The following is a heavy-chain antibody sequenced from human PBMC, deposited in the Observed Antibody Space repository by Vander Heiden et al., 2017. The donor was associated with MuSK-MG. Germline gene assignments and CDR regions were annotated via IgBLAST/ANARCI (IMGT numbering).Heavy chain of an antibody. J-gene: IGHJ4*02. V-gene: IGHV4-4*02. CDR2: IYHSGST. CDR1: GGSIRSSNW. D-gene: IGHD3-22*01. CDR3: ARDYAPYYYDSSGYYFDY. Sequence: QVQLQESGPGLVKPSGTLSLTCAVSGGSIRSSNWWSWVHQPPGKGLEWIGEIYHSGSTNYNPSLKSRVTISVDKSKNQFSLKLSSVTAADTAVYYCARDYAPYYYDSSGYYFDYWGQGTLVTVSS.